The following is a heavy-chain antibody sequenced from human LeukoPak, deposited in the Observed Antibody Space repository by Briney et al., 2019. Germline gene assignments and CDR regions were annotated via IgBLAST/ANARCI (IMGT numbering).Heavy chain of an antibody. CDR2: INHSGST. CDR3: ARVRSMVYGSGSYSLDY. Sequence: SETLSLTCAVYGESFSGYYWSWIRQPPGKGLEWIGGINHSGSTDYNPSLKSRVTISADTSKNQFSLKLSSVTAADTAVYYCARVRSMVYGSGSYSLDYWGQGTLVTVSS. V-gene: IGHV4-34*01. J-gene: IGHJ4*02. CDR1: GESFSGYY. D-gene: IGHD3-10*01.